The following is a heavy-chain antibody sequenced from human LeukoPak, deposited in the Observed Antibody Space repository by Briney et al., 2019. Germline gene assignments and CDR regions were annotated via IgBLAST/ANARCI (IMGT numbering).Heavy chain of an antibody. J-gene: IGHJ6*03. CDR3: ARDPYSGSYGADYYYYMDV. D-gene: IGHD1-26*01. V-gene: IGHV3-11*04. CDR1: GFTFSDYY. Sequence: GSLRLSCAASGFTFSDYYMSWIRQAPGKGLEWVSYISSSGSTIYYADSVKGRFTISRDNAKNSLYLQMNSLRAEDTAVYYCARDPYSGSYGADYYYYMDVWGKGTTVTISS. CDR2: ISSSGSTI.